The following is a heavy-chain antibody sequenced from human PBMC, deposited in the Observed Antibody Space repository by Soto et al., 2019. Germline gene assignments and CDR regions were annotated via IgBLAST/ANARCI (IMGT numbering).Heavy chain of an antibody. CDR2: ISYDGSNK. CDR3: ASSYSSSSYFDY. D-gene: IGHD6-6*01. Sequence: QVQLVESGGGVVQPGRSLRLSCAASGFTFSSYAMHWVRQAPGKGLEWVAVISYDGSNKYYADSVKGRFTISRDNSKNTLYLQMNSLRAEDTAVYYCASSYSSSSYFDYWGQGTLVTVSP. CDR1: GFTFSSYA. J-gene: IGHJ4*02. V-gene: IGHV3-30-3*01.